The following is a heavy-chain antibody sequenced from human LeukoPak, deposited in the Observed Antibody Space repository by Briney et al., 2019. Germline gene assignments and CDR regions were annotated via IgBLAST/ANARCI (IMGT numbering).Heavy chain of an antibody. J-gene: IGHJ3*02. CDR1: GGSISSYY. Sequence: PSETLSLTCTVSGGSISSYYWSWIRQPPGKGLEWIGYIYYSGSTNYNPSLKSRVTISVDTSKNQFSLKLSSVTAADTAVYYCARGLGGQRDAFDIWGQGTMVTVSS. V-gene: IGHV4-59*01. CDR2: IYYSGST. D-gene: IGHD3-16*01. CDR3: ARGLGGQRDAFDI.